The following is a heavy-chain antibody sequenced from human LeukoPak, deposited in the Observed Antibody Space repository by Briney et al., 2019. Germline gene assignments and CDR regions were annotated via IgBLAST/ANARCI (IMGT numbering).Heavy chain of an antibody. CDR3: ARDSNGPAF. J-gene: IGHJ4*02. Sequence: GGSLRLSCAASGFTVNNSDMSWVRQAPGKGLEWVSVIYSGGGTFYSEFVKGRFTISRDYSKNTLYLQMNSLTADDTAVYYCARDSNGPAFWGQGTLVTVSS. D-gene: IGHD6-19*01. CDR1: GFTVNNSD. CDR2: IYSGGGT. V-gene: IGHV3-53*01.